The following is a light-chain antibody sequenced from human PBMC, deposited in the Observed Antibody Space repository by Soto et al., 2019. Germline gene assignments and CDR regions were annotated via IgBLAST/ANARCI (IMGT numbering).Light chain of an antibody. Sequence: IVFTQFPGTLALSPEERATLSCRARQSVSSGYLAWYQQKPGRAPRLLIYGASKRATGIPDRLSGSESGTNFTLTINSLEPEDSPVYYCQQYGRSTPFGQGTRLEIK. J-gene: IGKJ5*01. V-gene: IGKV3-20*01. CDR1: QSVSSGY. CDR2: GAS. CDR3: QQYGRSTP.